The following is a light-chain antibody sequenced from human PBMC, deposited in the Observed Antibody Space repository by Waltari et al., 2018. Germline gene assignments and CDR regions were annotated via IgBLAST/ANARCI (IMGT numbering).Light chain of an antibody. Sequence: QSVLPQPPSVSGAPGQRVSIPCTGSSSNIGAGYDVPWYQQLPGTAPKRLIYGNSNRPSGVPDRFSGSKSGTSASLAITGLQAEDEANYYCQSYDSSLRGVFGGGTKLTVL. J-gene: IGLJ2*01. V-gene: IGLV1-40*01. CDR1: SSNIGAGYD. CDR2: GNS. CDR3: QSYDSSLRGV.